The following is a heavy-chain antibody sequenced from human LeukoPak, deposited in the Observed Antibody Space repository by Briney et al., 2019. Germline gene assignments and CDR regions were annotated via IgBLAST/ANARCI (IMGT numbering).Heavy chain of an antibody. J-gene: IGHJ4*02. CDR2: IYYSGST. CDR3: ARQGLLIRTNYFDY. Sequence: SETLSLTCTVSGGSISSGGYYWIWIRQHPGKGLEWLGYIYYSGSTYYNPSLKSRVTISVDTSKNQFSLKLSSVTAADTAVYYCARQGLLIRTNYFDYWGQGTLVTVSS. CDR1: GGSISSGGYY. V-gene: IGHV4-31*03. D-gene: IGHD2-15*01.